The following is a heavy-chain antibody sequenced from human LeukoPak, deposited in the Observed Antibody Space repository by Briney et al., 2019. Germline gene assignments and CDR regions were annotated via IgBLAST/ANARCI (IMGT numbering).Heavy chain of an antibody. Sequence: GESLKISCKGSGYRFSAYWIAWVRQMPGKGLEWMGIIYPDDSDTRYSPSLQGQVTISADKSVSTAYLQWSSLKASDTAMYFCARPNITSYYDSRGYDAFDVWGQGTIVTVSS. CDR2: IYPDDSDT. V-gene: IGHV5-51*01. J-gene: IGHJ3*01. CDR1: GYRFSAYW. CDR3: ARPNITSYYDSRGYDAFDV. D-gene: IGHD3-22*01.